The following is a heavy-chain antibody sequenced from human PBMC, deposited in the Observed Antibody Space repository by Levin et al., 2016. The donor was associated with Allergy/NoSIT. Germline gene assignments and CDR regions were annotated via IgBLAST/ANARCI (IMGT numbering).Heavy chain of an antibody. D-gene: IGHD3-16*02. CDR3: ARVQGGRIHRYLDY. CDR2: INPNSGGT. V-gene: IGHV1-2*02. Sequence: WVRQAPGQGLEWMGWINPNSGGTNYAQKFQGRVTMTRDTSISTAYMELRSLRSDDTAVYYCARVQGGRIHRYLDYWGQGTLVTVSS. J-gene: IGHJ4*02.